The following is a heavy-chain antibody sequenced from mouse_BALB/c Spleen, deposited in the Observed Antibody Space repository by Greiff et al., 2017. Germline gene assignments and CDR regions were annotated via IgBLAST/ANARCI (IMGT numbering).Heavy chain of an antibody. Sequence: VQLQQPGAELVKPGASVKLSCKASGYTFTSYWMPWVKQRPGQGLEWIGEISPSNGRTNYNEKFKGKATLTVDKSSSTAYMQLSSLTSEDSAVYYCARGNYDYAWFAYWGQGTLVTVSA. CDR3: ARGNYDYAWFAY. CDR2: ISPSNGRT. J-gene: IGHJ3*01. D-gene: IGHD2-4*01. V-gene: IGHV1S81*02. CDR1: GYTFTSYW.